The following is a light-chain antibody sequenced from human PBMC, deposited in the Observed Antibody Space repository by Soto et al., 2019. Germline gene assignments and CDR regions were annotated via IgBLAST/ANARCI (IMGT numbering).Light chain of an antibody. CDR2: GAS. CDR1: QSVSSN. J-gene: IGKJ1*01. Sequence: EIVLKLSPATLSVSPGERATLSCRASQSVSSNLAWYQQKPGQAPRLLIYGASTRATGIPARFSGSGSGTEFTLTISSLQSEDSAVYYCQQYNKWPRTFGQGTKV. V-gene: IGKV3-15*01. CDR3: QQYNKWPRT.